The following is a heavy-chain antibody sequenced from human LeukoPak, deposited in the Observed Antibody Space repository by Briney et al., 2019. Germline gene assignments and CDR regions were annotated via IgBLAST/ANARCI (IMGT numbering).Heavy chain of an antibody. CDR3: AREVYSNDKYFDL. V-gene: IGHV1-2*06. CDR2: INPNSGGT. D-gene: IGHD4-11*01. CDR1: GYTFTGYY. Sequence: ASVKVSCKASGYTFTGYYMHWVRQAPGQGLEWMGRINPNSGGTNYAQKFQGRVTITRDTSASTAYMELSSLRSEDTAVYYCAREVYSNDKYFDLWGRGTLVIVSS. J-gene: IGHJ2*01.